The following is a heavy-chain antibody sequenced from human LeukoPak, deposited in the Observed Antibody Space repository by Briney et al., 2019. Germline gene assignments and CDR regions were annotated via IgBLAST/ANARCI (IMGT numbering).Heavy chain of an antibody. V-gene: IGHV4-34*01. CDR2: INHSGST. J-gene: IGHJ6*03. CDR3: ARDQVGAGTTGGYYYYMDV. CDR1: GGSFSGYY. D-gene: IGHD1-1*01. Sequence: PSETLSLTCAVYGGSFSGYYWSWIRQPPGKGLEWIGEINHSGSTNYNPSLKSRVTISVDASKNQFSLKLSSVTAADTAVYYCARDQVGAGTTGGYYYYMDVWGKGTTVTVSS.